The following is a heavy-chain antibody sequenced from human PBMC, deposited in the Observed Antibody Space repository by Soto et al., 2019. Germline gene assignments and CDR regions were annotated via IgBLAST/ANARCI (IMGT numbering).Heavy chain of an antibody. D-gene: IGHD5-12*01. V-gene: IGHV1-18*01. Sequence: QVLLVQSGAEVKKPGASVRVSCKASGYTFTSYDISWVRQAPGQGLEWMGWICPYNGNTNYAQRLQGRVTMTTEKSTSTAYLEGRGLGSSDTAVYYVAREWTSHSHTSYYFSGMDVWGQGTTVTVSS. CDR2: ICPYNGNT. CDR1: GYTFTSYD. CDR3: AREWTSHSHTSYYFSGMDV. J-gene: IGHJ6*02.